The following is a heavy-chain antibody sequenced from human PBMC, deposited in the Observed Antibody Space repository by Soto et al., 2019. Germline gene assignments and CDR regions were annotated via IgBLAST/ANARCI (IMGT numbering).Heavy chain of an antibody. CDR1: GFVFADYG. CDR3: TPMHSGSAIFDD. CDR2: IRSVPYGGTT. D-gene: IGHD5-12*01. Sequence: PRGSLRLSCSASGFVFADYGLNWFSQAPGKGLEWVGFIRSVPYGGTTEYAASVKGRLTISVDVSKSIGYLQMNSMQTEDTAVYFCTPMHSGSAIFDDWGQGTLGTVSS. V-gene: IGHV3-49*03. J-gene: IGHJ4*02.